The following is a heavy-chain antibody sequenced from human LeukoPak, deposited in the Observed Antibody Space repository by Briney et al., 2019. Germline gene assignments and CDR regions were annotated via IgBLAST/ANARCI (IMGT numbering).Heavy chain of an antibody. CDR3: ARVGRITIFGVVIMIDAFDI. V-gene: IGHV1-8*03. CDR2: MNPNSGNT. D-gene: IGHD3-3*01. J-gene: IGHJ3*02. Sequence: ASVKVSCKASGYTFTSYDINWVRQATGQGLEWMGWMNPNSGNTGYAQKFQGRVTITRNTSISTAYMELSSLRSEDTAVYYCARVGRITIFGVVIMIDAFDIWGQGTMVTVSS. CDR1: GYTFTSYD.